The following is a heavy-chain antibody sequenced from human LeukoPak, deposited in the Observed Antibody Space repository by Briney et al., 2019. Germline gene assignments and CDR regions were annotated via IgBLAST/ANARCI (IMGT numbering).Heavy chain of an antibody. Sequence: SQTLSLTCAISGDSVSSNSAAWNWIRQSPSRGLEWLGRTYYRSKWYNDYAVSVKSRITINPDTSKNQFSLQLNSVTPEDTAVYYCARGGTAAAGPYYYYYMDVWGKGTTVTVSS. CDR2: TYYRSKWYN. V-gene: IGHV6-1*01. CDR3: ARGGTAAAGPYYYYYMDV. CDR1: GDSVSSNSAA. D-gene: IGHD6-13*01. J-gene: IGHJ6*03.